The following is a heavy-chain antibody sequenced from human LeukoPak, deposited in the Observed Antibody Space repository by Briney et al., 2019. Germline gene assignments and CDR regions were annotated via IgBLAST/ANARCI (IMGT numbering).Heavy chain of an antibody. CDR2: ISGSGDNT. CDR3: AKMKGHPLQKYYMDV. CDR1: GFTFSGFA. J-gene: IGHJ6*01. Sequence: RSGGSLRLFCAASGFTFSGFAMSWVRRTPGKGLEWVSGISGSGDNTLYAASVKGRFTISRDNSKNTLYLEMNSLRAEDTAIYYCAKMKGHPLQKYYMDVWGQGTTVTVSS. V-gene: IGHV3-23*01. D-gene: IGHD2/OR15-2a*01.